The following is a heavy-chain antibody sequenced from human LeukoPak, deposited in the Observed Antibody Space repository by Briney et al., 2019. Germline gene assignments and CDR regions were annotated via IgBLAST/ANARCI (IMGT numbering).Heavy chain of an antibody. CDR3: AKVIGIVDPFDY. CDR2: IDAGGDNT. D-gene: IGHD1-26*01. Sequence: GGSLRLSCAASGFTFSSYAMSWVRQAPGKGVEWVSAIDAGGDNTYYADSVKGRFTTSRDNSKNTVYLQMNSLRAEDTAVYYCAKVIGIVDPFDYWGQGILVTVSS. J-gene: IGHJ4*02. CDR1: GFTFSSYA. V-gene: IGHV3-23*01.